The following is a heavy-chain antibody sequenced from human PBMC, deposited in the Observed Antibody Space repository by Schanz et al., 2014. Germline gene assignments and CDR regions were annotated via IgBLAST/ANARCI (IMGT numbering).Heavy chain of an antibody. CDR3: ARAARRTRVVPLYFDY. V-gene: IGHV3-21*01. J-gene: IGHJ4*02. CDR2: ISSSSSYI. D-gene: IGHD2-2*01. Sequence: EVQLLDSGGGLVQPGGSLRLSCAASGFTFSTYAMSWVRQAPGKGLEWVSSISSSSSYIYYADSVKGRFTISRDNAKNSLYLQMNSLRAEDTAVYYCARAARRTRVVPLYFDYWGQGTLVTVSS. CDR1: GFTFSTYA.